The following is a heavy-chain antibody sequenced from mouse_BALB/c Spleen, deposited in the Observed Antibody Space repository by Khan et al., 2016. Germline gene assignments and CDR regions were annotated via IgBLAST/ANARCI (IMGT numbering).Heavy chain of an antibody. CDR2: IYPGSGNT. CDR1: GYTFTDYY. V-gene: IGHV1-84*02. CDR3: ARSGYGSSYYFDY. D-gene: IGHD1-1*01. Sequence: QIQLVQSGPELVKPGASVKISCKASGYTFTDYYINWVKQKSGQGLEWIGWIYPGSGNTKYNEKFKGKATLTVDTSSSTAYMQLSSLTSEDTAVYFCARSGYGSSYYFDYWCQGTTLTVSS. J-gene: IGHJ2*01.